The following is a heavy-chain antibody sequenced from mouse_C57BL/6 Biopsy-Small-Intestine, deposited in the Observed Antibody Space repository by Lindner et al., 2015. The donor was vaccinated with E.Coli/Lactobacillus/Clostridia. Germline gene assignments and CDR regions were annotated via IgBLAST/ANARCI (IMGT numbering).Heavy chain of an antibody. J-gene: IGHJ4*01. V-gene: IGHV1S12*01. CDR1: GYTFTSYY. D-gene: IGHD1-1*01. Sequence: SVKVSCKASGYTFTSYYVHWVRQAPGQGLEWMGFINPSGGSTTYAQKFQGRVTMTRDTSTSTVYMELSSLRSEDTAVYYCARNHDKYDSSGYYFDHWGQGTLVTVSS. CDR2: INPSGGST. CDR3: ARNHDKYDSSGYYFDH.